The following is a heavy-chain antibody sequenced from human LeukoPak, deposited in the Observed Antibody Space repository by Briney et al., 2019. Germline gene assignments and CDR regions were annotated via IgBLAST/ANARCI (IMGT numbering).Heavy chain of an antibody. Sequence: GRSLRLSCAASGFTFSSYGMHWVRQAPGKGLEWVAVIWYDGSNKYYADSVKGRFTISRDNSKNTLYLQMNSLRAEDTAVYYCARDREQLVLDYWGQGTLVTASS. CDR3: ARDREQLVLDY. V-gene: IGHV3-33*01. J-gene: IGHJ4*02. D-gene: IGHD6-13*01. CDR2: IWYDGSNK. CDR1: GFTFSSYG.